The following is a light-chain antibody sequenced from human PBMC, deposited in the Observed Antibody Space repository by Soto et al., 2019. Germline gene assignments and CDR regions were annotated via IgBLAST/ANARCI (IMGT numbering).Light chain of an antibody. V-gene: IGLV2-14*01. CDR1: SSDVGIYNY. CDR3: SSYTTNSPYV. Sequence: QSALTQPASVSGSPGQSIAISCTGSSSDVGIYNYVSWYQQHPDKVPKLIIYEVTNRPSGVSNRFSGSKSGNTASLTISGLQAEDEADYYCSSYTTNSPYVFGTRTKVTVL. CDR2: EVT. J-gene: IGLJ1*01.